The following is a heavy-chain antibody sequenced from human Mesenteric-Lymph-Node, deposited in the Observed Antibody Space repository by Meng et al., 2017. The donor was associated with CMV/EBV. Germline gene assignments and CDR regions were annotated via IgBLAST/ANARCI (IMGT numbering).Heavy chain of an antibody. D-gene: IGHD6-6*01. Sequence: GESLKISCAASGFTFSNYAMNWVRQPPGKGLEWVSGISTSGDKTNYADSVKGRFSISRDNSKNTLYLQMNSLRAEDTAVYYCAKAPGSGIAARLNYFDYWGQGTLVTVSS. CDR1: GFTFSNYA. CDR3: AKAPGSGIAARLNYFDY. CDR2: ISTSGDKT. V-gene: IGHV3-23*01. J-gene: IGHJ4*02.